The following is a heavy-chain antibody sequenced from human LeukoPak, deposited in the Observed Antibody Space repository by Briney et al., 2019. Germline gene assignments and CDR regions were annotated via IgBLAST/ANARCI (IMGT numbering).Heavy chain of an antibody. V-gene: IGHV3-23*01. CDR2: VTGSGDTT. Sequence: QAGGSLRLSCAASGFTFSSYAMSWVRQAPGKGLEWVSGVTGSGDTTYYADSVKGRFTISRDNSKNTLYLQMNSLRAEDTAVYYCARDGTYDYVWGSPDYWGQGTLVTVSS. D-gene: IGHD3-16*01. J-gene: IGHJ4*02. CDR3: ARDGTYDYVWGSPDY. CDR1: GFTFSSYA.